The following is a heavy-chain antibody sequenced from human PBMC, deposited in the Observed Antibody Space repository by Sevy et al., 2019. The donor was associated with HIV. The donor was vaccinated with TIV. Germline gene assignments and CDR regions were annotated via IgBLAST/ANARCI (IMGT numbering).Heavy chain of an antibody. D-gene: IGHD2-15*01. CDR3: AKGSRATGSAFDI. CDR1: GFIFTNYG. J-gene: IGHJ3*02. Sequence: GGSLRLSCAASGFIFTNYGMHGVRQAPGKGLEWVAVISHDGSLKYYADSVRGRVTISRDSSKNTVSLQMNSLRLEDTAVYYCAKGSRATGSAFDIWGQGTMVTVSS. CDR2: ISHDGSLK. V-gene: IGHV3-30*18.